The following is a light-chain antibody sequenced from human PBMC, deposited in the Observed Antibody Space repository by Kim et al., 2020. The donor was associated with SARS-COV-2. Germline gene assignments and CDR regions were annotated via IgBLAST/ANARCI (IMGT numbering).Light chain of an antibody. CDR1: QGISSY. Sequence: ASLGDRVTITCRASQGISSYLAWYQQKPGKAPNLLIYAASTLQSGVPSRFSGSGSGTDFTLTISSLQPEDFATYYCQQVNSYPLTFGGGTKVDIK. J-gene: IGKJ4*01. V-gene: IGKV1-9*01. CDR2: AAS. CDR3: QQVNSYPLT.